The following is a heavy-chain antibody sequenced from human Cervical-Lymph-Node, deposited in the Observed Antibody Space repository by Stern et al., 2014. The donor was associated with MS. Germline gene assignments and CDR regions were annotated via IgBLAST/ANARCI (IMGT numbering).Heavy chain of an antibody. D-gene: IGHD3-10*01. CDR3: ARFYYGSGKFDY. J-gene: IGHJ4*02. CDR2: IYYSGST. Sequence: VQLEESGPGLVKPSQTLSLTCTVSGGSISSGDDYWSWIRQPPGMGLEWIGHIYYSGSTYYNPSLKSRVTISVDTSKNQFSLKLSSVTAADTAVYYCARFYYGSGKFDYWGQGTLVTVSS. CDR1: GGSISSGDDY. V-gene: IGHV4-30-4*01.